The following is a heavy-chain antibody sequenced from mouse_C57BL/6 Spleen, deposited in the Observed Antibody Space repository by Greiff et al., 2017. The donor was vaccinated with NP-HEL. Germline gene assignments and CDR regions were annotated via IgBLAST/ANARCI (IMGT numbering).Heavy chain of an antibody. CDR3: AKTGTLAD. Sequence: QVQLQQSGAELARPGASVKMSCKASGYTFTSYTMHWVKQRPGHGLEWIGYINPSSGYTKYNQKFKDKATLTADKSSSTAYMQLSSLTSEDSAVYYCAKTGTLADWGQGTLVTVSA. D-gene: IGHD4-1*01. V-gene: IGHV1-4*01. J-gene: IGHJ3*01. CDR2: INPSSGYT. CDR1: GYTFTSYT.